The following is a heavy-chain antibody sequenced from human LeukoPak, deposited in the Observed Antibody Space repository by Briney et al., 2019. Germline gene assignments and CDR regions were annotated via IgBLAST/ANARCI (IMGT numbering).Heavy chain of an antibody. Sequence: ASVKVSCKASGYTFTGYYMHWVRQAPGQGLEWMGRINPNSGGTNYAQKFQGRVTMTRDTSISTAYMELSRLRSDDTAVYYCARAKRSLLWFGGLDFDYWGQGTLVTVSS. V-gene: IGHV1-2*06. CDR2: INPNSGGT. CDR1: GYTFTGYY. J-gene: IGHJ4*02. CDR3: ARAKRSLLWFGGLDFDY. D-gene: IGHD3-10*01.